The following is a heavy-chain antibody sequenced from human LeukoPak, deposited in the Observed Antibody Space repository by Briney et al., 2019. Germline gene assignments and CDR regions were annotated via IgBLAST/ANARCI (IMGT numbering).Heavy chain of an antibody. J-gene: IGHJ6*02. D-gene: IGHD2-15*01. CDR3: AREGYCSGGSCYSGGHYYGMDV. CDR1: GFTFSSYS. V-gene: IGHV3-21*01. Sequence: GGSLRLSCAASGFTFSSYSMNWVRQAPGKGLEWVSSISSSSSYIYYADSVKCRFTISRDNAKNSLYLQMNSLRAEDTAVYYCAREGYCSGGSCYSGGHYYGMDVWGQGTTVTVSS. CDR2: ISSSSSYI.